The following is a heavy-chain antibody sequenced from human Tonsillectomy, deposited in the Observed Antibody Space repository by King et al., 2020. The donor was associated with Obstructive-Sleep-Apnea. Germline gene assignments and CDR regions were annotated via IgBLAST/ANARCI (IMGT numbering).Heavy chain of an antibody. V-gene: IGHV3-23*04. J-gene: IGHJ4*02. Sequence: VQLVESGGGLVQPGGSLRLSCAASGFTFSSYAMSWVRQPPGKGLEWFSAISGSGGSTYYSDSVKGRFTISRDNFKNTLYLQMNSLRAEDTAVYYCAKARLGLLPLYFDYWGQGTLVTVSS. D-gene: IGHD3-22*01. CDR2: ISGSGGST. CDR3: AKARLGLLPLYFDY. CDR1: GFTFSSYA.